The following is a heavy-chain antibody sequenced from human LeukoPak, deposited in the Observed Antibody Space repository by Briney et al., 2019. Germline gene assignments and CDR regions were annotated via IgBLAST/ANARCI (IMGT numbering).Heavy chain of an antibody. V-gene: IGHV3-7*03. Sequence: GGSLRLSRAASGFSFSSYWMSWVRQAPGKGLEWVANIKQDGSEKYYVDSGKGRFTISRDNAKNSLYLQMNSLRAEDTALYYCARGTNVLRFLEWLTQPYYMDDWGQGTQVTVSS. CDR2: IKQDGSEK. CDR3: ARGTNVLRFLEWLTQPYYMDD. D-gene: IGHD3-3*01. CDR1: GFSFSSYW. J-gene: IGHJ4*02.